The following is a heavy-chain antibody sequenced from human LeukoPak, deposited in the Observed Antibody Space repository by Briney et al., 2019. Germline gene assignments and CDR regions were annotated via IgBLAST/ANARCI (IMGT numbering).Heavy chain of an antibody. Sequence: SETLSLTCAVYGGSFSGYYWSWIRQPPGKGLEWIGEINHSGSTNYNPSLKSRVTISVDTSKNQFSLKLSSVTAADTAVYYCARDIGGATGLRYWGQGTLVTVSS. D-gene: IGHD1-26*01. CDR2: INHSGST. J-gene: IGHJ4*02. CDR1: GGSFSGYY. CDR3: ARDIGGATGLRY. V-gene: IGHV4-34*01.